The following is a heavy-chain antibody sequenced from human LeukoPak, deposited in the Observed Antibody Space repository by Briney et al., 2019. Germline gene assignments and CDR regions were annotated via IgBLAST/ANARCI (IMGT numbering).Heavy chain of an antibody. J-gene: IGHJ4*02. Sequence: ASVKVSCKASGYTFTNYYMHWVRQAPGQGLEWMGLINPSGGSTRYAQNFQGRVTMTRDTSTSTIYMELSSLRSEDTAVYYCARDPRGNSVYVFDYWGQGTLVTVSS. CDR3: ARDPRGNSVYVFDY. D-gene: IGHD5/OR15-5a*01. CDR1: GYTFTNYY. V-gene: IGHV1-46*01. CDR2: INPSGGST.